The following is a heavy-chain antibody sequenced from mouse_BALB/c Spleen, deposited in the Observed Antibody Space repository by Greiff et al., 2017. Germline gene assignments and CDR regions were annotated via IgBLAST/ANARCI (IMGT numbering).Heavy chain of an antibody. J-gene: IGHJ2*01. D-gene: IGHD4-1*01. Sequence: EVKLVESGGGLVQPGGSLRLSCATSGFTFTDYYMSWVRQPPGKALEWLGFIRNKANGYTTEYSASVKGRFTISRDNSQSILYLQMNTLRAEDSATYYCASVTGSSFDYWGQGTTLTVSS. CDR1: GFTFTDYY. V-gene: IGHV7-3*02. CDR2: IRNKANGYTT. CDR3: ASVTGSSFDY.